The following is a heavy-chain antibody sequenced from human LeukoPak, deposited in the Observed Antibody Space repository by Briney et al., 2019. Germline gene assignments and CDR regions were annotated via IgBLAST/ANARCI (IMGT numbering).Heavy chain of an antibody. Sequence: SSETLSLTCTVSGGSISSGSYYWSWIRQPAGKGLEWIGRIYTSGSTNYNPSLKSRVTISVDTSKNQFSLKLSSVTAADTAVYYCARVYSSGWYVDYWGQGTLVTVSS. V-gene: IGHV4-61*02. CDR2: IYTSGST. J-gene: IGHJ4*02. D-gene: IGHD6-19*01. CDR1: GGSISSGSYY. CDR3: ARVYSSGWYVDY.